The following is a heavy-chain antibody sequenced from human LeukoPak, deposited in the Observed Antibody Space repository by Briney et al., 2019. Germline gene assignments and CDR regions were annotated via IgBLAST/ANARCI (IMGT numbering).Heavy chain of an antibody. V-gene: IGHV3-23*01. D-gene: IGHD5-24*01. CDR1: GFRFDIYT. CDR2: IFGCCANT. Sequence: GGSLRLSRVASGFRFDIYTMSWVRQAPPQGLDWVSGIFGCCANTYYADSVKGRFTISRDNSKNTVYLQINNLRVEDTAVYYCAKDLLQGDGRWDIDAWGQGTLVTVPS. CDR3: AKDLLQGDGRWDIDA. J-gene: IGHJ5*02.